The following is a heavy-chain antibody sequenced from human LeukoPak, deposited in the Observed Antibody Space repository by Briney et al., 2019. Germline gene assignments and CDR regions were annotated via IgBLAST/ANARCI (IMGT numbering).Heavy chain of an antibody. CDR2: IHHSGTT. CDR1: GGSISLYH. J-gene: IGHJ4*02. CDR3: ARLPIVGATDPYYFDY. V-gene: IGHV4-59*03. D-gene: IGHD1-26*01. Sequence: SETLSLTCTVSGGSISLYHWSWVRQSPGKGLDWLGYIHHSGTTNYDPSLKSRVTISIDTSKNQFSLKLNSLTAADTAVYYRARLPIVGATDPYYFDYWGQGTLVTVSS.